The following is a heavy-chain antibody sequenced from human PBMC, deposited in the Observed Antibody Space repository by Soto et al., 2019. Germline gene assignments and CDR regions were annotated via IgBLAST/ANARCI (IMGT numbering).Heavy chain of an antibody. J-gene: IGHJ4*02. V-gene: IGHV1-69*13. CDR3: ARIPCGGDCYFDY. CDR2: IIPIFGTA. CDR1: GGTFSSYA. Sequence: SVKVSCKASGGTFSSYAISWVRQAPGQGLEWMGGIIPIFGTANYAQRFQGRVTITADESTSTAYMELSSLRSEDTAVYYCARIPCGGDCYFDYWGQGTLVTVSS. D-gene: IGHD2-21*02.